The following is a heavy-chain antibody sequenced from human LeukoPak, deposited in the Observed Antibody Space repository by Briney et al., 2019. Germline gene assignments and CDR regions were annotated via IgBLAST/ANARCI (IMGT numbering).Heavy chain of an antibody. CDR3: ARYSSSWYEIDY. D-gene: IGHD6-13*01. Sequence: ASVKVSCKASRYTLISYGISWVRQAPGQGVEWMGWISVYTGNTNYEQKLHGRVTMTTDTSTSTAYLELRSLRADDTAVYYCARYSSSWYEIDYWGQGTLVTVSS. J-gene: IGHJ4*02. CDR2: ISVYTGNT. CDR1: RYTLISYG. V-gene: IGHV1-18*01.